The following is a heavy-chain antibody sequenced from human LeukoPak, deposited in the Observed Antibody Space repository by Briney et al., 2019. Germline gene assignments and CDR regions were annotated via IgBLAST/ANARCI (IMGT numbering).Heavy chain of an antibody. CDR3: AREGSVDDFDY. Sequence: GGSLRLSCAVSGFSLSAFEMNRIRQAPVHGLQWVSYISKTSNERYYADSVKCRFTISRDNPKNSLYLLMNSLGVEDTAVYYCAREGSVDDFDYWGQGIQVTVSS. CDR1: GFSLSAFE. J-gene: IGHJ4*02. CDR2: ISKTSNER. D-gene: IGHD6-19*01. V-gene: IGHV3-48*03.